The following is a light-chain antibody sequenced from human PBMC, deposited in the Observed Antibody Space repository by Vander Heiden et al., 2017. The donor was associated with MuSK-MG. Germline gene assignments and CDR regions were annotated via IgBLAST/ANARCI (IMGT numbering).Light chain of an antibody. CDR3: SSYAGNNNLV. CDR2: EVT. J-gene: IGLJ3*02. CDR1: SSDVGTYNH. Sequence: QSALTQPPSASGSPGQSVTISCTGTSSDVGTYNHVSWYQQHPGKAPKLMIYEVTKRPSGVPDRFSGSKSGNTASLTVSGLRAEDEADYFCSSYAGNNNLVFGGGTKVTVL. V-gene: IGLV2-8*01.